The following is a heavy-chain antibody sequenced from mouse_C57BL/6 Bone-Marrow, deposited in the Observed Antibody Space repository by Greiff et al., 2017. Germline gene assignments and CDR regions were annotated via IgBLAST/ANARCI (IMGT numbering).Heavy chain of an antibody. CDR2: IDPEIGDT. V-gene: IGHV14-4*01. CDR3: SSIDGNCCDF. J-gene: IGHJ2*01. Sequence: EVQLKQSGAELVRPGASVKLSCTASGFNIKDDYIHWVKQRPEQGLEWIGWIDPEIGDTDYASKFQGKATITSDTSSNTAYLQLSSLTSEDTAVYYCSSIDGNCCDFWGQGTPLTVAS. D-gene: IGHD2-3*01. CDR1: GFNIKDDY.